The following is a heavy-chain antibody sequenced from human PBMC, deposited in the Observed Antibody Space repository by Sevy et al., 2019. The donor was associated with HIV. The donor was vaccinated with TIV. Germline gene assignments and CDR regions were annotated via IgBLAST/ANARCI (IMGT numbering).Heavy chain of an antibody. Sequence: ASVKVSCKVSGYTLTQLSMHWVRQAPGKGLEWMGSFDPEDGETFYAQKFQGRVTLTEDTSTDTAYLELSSLTSKDTAAYYCATTKDYYDSSASPFDYWGQGTLVTVSS. D-gene: IGHD3-22*01. V-gene: IGHV1-24*01. J-gene: IGHJ4*02. CDR3: ATTKDYYDSSASPFDY. CDR1: GYTLTQLS. CDR2: FDPEDGET.